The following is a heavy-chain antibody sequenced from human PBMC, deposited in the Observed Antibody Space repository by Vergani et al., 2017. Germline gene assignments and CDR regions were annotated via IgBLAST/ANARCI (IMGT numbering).Heavy chain of an antibody. D-gene: IGHD2-15*01. J-gene: IGHJ6*03. Sequence: EVQLVESGGGLVQPGGSLRLSFAASGFTFSSYAMSWVRQAPGKGLEWVSAISGRGGSTYYADSVKGRLTISRDNSKNTLYLQMNSLRAEDTAVYYCAKMVAATGYYYYYMDVWGKGTTVTVPS. CDR1: GFTFSSYA. CDR2: ISGRGGST. CDR3: AKMVAATGYYYYYMDV. V-gene: IGHV3-23*04.